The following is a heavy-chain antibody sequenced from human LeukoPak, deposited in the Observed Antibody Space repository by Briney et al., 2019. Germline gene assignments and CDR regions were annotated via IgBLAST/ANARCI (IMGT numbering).Heavy chain of an antibody. CDR1: GFTFSSYW. CDR2: IKTDGSEK. CDR3: ARDYTGYFP. D-gene: IGHD3-9*01. V-gene: IGHV3-7*03. Sequence: GGSLRLSCEASGFTFSSYWMSWVRQAPGKGLEWVANIKTDGSEKYYVDSVKGRFTISRDNAKNSLYLQMNSLRAGDTAVYYCARDYTGYFPWGQGTLVIVSS. J-gene: IGHJ5*02.